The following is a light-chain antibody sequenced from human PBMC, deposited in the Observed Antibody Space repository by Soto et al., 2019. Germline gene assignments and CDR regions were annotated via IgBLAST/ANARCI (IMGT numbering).Light chain of an antibody. V-gene: IGKV3-11*01. CDR2: GAS. J-gene: IGKJ1*01. CDR3: QQHSHWPPWT. CDR1: ENVRTF. Sequence: EILMTQSPATLSVSPGERATLSCRASENVRTFVDWYQQKPGQAPRLLIYGASNRATGIPARFSGSGSGTDFTLTISNLEPDDFAVYYCQQHSHWPPWTFGKGTKADIK.